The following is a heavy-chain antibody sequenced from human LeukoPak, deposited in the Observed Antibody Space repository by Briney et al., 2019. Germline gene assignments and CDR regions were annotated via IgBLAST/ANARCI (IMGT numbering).Heavy chain of an antibody. D-gene: IGHD2-21*02. Sequence: PGGSLRLSCAASGFTFSSYWMSWVRQAPGKGLEWVANIKQDGSEKYYVDSVKGRFTISRDNAKNPLYLQMNSLRAEDTAVYYCARGRRDSGYYYYYMDVWGKGTTVTVSS. CDR2: IKQDGSEK. V-gene: IGHV3-7*01. CDR3: ARGRRDSGYYYYYMDV. CDR1: GFTFSSYW. J-gene: IGHJ6*03.